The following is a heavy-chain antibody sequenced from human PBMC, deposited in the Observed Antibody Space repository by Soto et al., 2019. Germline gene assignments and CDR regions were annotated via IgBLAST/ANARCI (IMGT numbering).Heavy chain of an antibody. CDR3: ARDGTGTAAAGGDYYYGMDV. CDR1: GGSISSGDYY. J-gene: IGHJ6*02. V-gene: IGHV4-30-4*01. D-gene: IGHD6-13*01. Sequence: QVQLQESGPGLVKPSQTLSLTCTVSGGSISSGDYYWSWIRQPPGKSLEWIGYIYYSGSTYYNPSLKRRVTRSVDTSKNQFSLKLSSVTAADTAVYYCARDGTGTAAAGGDYYYGMDVWGQGTTVTVSS. CDR2: IYYSGST.